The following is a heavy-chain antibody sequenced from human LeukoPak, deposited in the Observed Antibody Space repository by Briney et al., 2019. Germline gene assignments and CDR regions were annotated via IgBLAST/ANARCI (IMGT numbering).Heavy chain of an antibody. Sequence: PSETLSLTCAVSGYSISSGYYWGWIRQPPGKGPEWIGSIYHSGSTYYNPSLKSRVTISVDTSTNQFSLKLSSVTAADTAVYYCARRDYMDVWGKGTTVTVSS. CDR2: IYHSGST. CDR3: ARRDYMDV. CDR1: GYSISSGYY. J-gene: IGHJ6*03. V-gene: IGHV4-38-2*01.